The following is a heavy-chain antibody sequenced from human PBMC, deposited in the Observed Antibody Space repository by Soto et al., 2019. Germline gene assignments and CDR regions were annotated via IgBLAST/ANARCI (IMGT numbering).Heavy chain of an antibody. V-gene: IGHV3-23*01. D-gene: IGHD3-16*01. CDR3: AKSKGGSSYDALDI. Sequence: GGSLRLSCAASGFTFSSYSMTWVRQAPGKGLEWVSVIRSSGGSTYYADSVKGRFTISRDNSKNTLYLQMNSLRAEDTAVYYCAKSKGGSSYDALDICGQGTMVPVSS. J-gene: IGHJ3*02. CDR2: IRSSGGST. CDR1: GFTFSSYS.